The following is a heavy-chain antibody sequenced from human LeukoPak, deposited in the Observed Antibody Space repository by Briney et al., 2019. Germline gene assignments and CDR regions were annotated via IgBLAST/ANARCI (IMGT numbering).Heavy chain of an antibody. CDR3: ARGTYYYDKNAFDI. Sequence: ASVKVSCKASGYSFTNYGISWVRQATGQGLEWMGWMNPNSGNTGYAQKFQGRVTITRNTSISTAYMELSSLRSEDTAVYYCARGTYYYDKNAFDIWGQGTMVTVSS. CDR1: GYSFTNYG. J-gene: IGHJ3*02. V-gene: IGHV1-8*03. CDR2: MNPNSGNT. D-gene: IGHD3-22*01.